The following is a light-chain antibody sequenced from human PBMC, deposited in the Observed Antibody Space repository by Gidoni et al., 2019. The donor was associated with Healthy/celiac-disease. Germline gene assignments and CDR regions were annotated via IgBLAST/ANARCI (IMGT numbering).Light chain of an antibody. CDR3: QAWYSSTL. Sequence: YELTQPPSASVSPGQTASITCSGDKLGEKSACASQPKPGQSPVLVVYQDSKRPSGIPDRFSGSHSGHTAPLTISGTQAMDEADYCCQAWYSSTLFGGGTKLTVL. CDR2: QDS. V-gene: IGLV3-1*01. J-gene: IGLJ2*01. CDR1: KLGEKS.